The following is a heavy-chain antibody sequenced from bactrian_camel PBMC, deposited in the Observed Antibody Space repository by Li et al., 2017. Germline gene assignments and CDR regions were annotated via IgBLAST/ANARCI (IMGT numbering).Heavy chain of an antibody. Sequence: HVQLVESGGGSVQAGGSLRLSCAASGYTYCSNCMGWFRQAPGKEREGVASIWPGSRTSHGEFVEGRFTISRDNAKDTLYLQMNSLKIEDTAVYYCALGSSRQATMTARGKGTQVTVS. D-gene: IGHD3*01. J-gene: IGHJ4*01. CDR2: IWPGSRT. V-gene: IGHV3S55*01. CDR1: GYTYCSNC.